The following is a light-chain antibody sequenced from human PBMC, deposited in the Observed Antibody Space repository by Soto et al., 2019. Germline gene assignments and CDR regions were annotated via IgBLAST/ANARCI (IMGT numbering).Light chain of an antibody. CDR3: QQSYSTLT. CDR2: AAS. J-gene: IGKJ3*01. V-gene: IGKV1-39*01. CDR1: QSISSY. Sequence: DIQMTQSPSSLSASVGDRVTITCRASQSISSYLHWYQQKPGKAPKLLIYAASSLQSGVPSRFSGSGSGTDFSLTIRSLQPEDFATYYCQQSYSTLTFGPGTKVDIK.